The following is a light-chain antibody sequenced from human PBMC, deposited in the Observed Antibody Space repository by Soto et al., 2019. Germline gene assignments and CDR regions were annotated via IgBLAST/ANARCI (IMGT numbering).Light chain of an antibody. Sequence: DIQITQSPSTLSASVGDRVTITCRASQSISTWFAWYQQKPGKAPKLLIYKASTLESGVPSRFSGSGSGTEFTLTISSLQPDDFATYYCQQYDSYPRTFGQGTGVEVK. CDR1: QSISTW. V-gene: IGKV1-5*03. J-gene: IGKJ1*01. CDR2: KAS. CDR3: QQYDSYPRT.